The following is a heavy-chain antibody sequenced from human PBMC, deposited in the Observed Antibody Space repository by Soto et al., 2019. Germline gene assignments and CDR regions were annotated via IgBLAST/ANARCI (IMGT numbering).Heavy chain of an antibody. Sequence: SQTLSLTCAISGDSVSSNSAAWNWIRQSPSRGLEWLGRTYYRSKWYNDYAVSVKSRITINPDTSKYQFSLQLNSVTPEDTAVYYCARDLSDSSSSSHYYYMDVWGKGTTVTVSS. CDR2: TYYRSKWYN. V-gene: IGHV6-1*01. CDR3: ARDLSDSSSSSHYYYMDV. D-gene: IGHD6-6*01. J-gene: IGHJ6*03. CDR1: GDSVSSNSAA.